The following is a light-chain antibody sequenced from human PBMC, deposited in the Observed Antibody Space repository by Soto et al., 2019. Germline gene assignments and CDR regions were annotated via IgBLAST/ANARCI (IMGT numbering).Light chain of an antibody. CDR3: QKSDHLPL. J-gene: IGKJ3*01. Sequence: DIQMTQSPPSLSASVGDRVTITCQASQDIGNSLNLFQHKPGKAPNLVIYDASNLEIGVPSRFSGSGSGTDFTFTIISLRPEDIATYYCQKSDHLPLFGPGTKVETK. CDR1: QDIGNS. V-gene: IGKV1-33*01. CDR2: DAS.